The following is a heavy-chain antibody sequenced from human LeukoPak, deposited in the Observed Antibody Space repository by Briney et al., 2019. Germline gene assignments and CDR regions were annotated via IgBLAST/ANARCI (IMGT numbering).Heavy chain of an antibody. V-gene: IGHV3-30*02. CDR1: GFTFSSYG. CDR3: AKASYDFWSGYYQAHFDY. D-gene: IGHD3-3*01. CDR2: IRYDGSNK. J-gene: IGHJ4*02. Sequence: GGSLRLSCAASGFTFSSYGMHWVRQAPGKGLEWVAFIRYDGSNKYYADSVKGRFTISRDNSKNTLYLQMNSLRAEDTAVYYCAKASYDFWSGYYQAHFDYWGQGTLVTVSS.